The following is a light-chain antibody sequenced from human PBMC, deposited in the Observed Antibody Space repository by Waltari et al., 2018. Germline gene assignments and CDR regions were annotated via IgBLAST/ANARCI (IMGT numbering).Light chain of an antibody. J-gene: IGLJ1*01. CDR1: SSDGGFYHY. V-gene: IGLV2-14*01. CDR3: SSYTSSSTLV. Sequence: QSALTQPASVSGSPGQSIPISCTGASSDGGFYHYASWSQPQPGNAPKLMIYEVSNRPSGVSNRFSGSKSGNTASLTISGLQAEDEADYYCSSYTSSSTLVFGTGTKVTVL. CDR2: EVS.